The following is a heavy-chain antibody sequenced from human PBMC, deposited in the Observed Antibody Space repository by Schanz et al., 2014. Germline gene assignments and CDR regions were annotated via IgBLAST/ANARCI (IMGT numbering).Heavy chain of an antibody. J-gene: IGHJ4*02. CDR2: MSGSGSTA. CDR1: GFTFSDHF. CDR3: AKRNHDMQSLPLDY. V-gene: IGHV3-11*04. Sequence: QVQLVESGGGVVQPGKSLRLSCAASGFTFSDHFMDWVRQAPGKGLEWVSGMSGSGSTADYADSVKGRFTISRDNAKNSLYLQMNSLRSEDTAVYYCAKRNHDMQSLPLDYWGQGTLVIVSS. D-gene: IGHD3-9*01.